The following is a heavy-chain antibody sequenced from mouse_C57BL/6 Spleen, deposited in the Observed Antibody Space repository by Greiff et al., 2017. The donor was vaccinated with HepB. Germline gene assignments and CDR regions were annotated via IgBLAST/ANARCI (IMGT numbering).Heavy chain of an antibody. V-gene: IGHV5-9-1*02. D-gene: IGHD2-3*01. CDR3: TRDGVYDGYYAWFAY. Sequence: EVKVVESGEGLVKPGGSLKLSCAASGFTFSSYAMSWVRQTPEKRLEWVAYISSGGDYIYYADTVKGRFTISRDNARNTLYLQMSSLKSEDTAMYYCTRDGVYDGYYAWFAYWGQGTLVTVSA. CDR1: GFTFSSYA. CDR2: ISSGGDYI. J-gene: IGHJ3*01.